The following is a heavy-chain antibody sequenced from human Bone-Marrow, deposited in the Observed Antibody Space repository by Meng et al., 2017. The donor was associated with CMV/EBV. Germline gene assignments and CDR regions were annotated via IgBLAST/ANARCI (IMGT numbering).Heavy chain of an antibody. V-gene: IGHV1-8*02. Sequence: VSCKASGYTFTSYGISWVRQATGQGLEWMGWMNPNSGNTVYAQKFQGRVTITRNTSISTAYMELSSLRSEDTAVYYCASLATVVHYKYYYYGMDVWVQGTTVTFSS. CDR3: ASLATVVHYKYYYYGMDV. CDR1: GYTFTSYG. CDR2: MNPNSGNT. D-gene: IGHD2-2*01. J-gene: IGHJ6*02.